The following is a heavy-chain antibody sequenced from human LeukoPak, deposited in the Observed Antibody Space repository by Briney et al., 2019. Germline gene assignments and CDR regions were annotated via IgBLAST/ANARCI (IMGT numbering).Heavy chain of an antibody. CDR2: INSDGSST. D-gene: IGHD3-16*01. CDR3: ARTDGVMLFDY. Sequence: GGSLRLSCAASGFTFSSYWMHWVRQAPGKGLVWVSRINSDGSSTSYADSVKGRFTISRGNAKNTLYLQMNSLRAEDTAVYYCARTDGVMLFDYWGQGTLVTVSS. J-gene: IGHJ4*02. V-gene: IGHV3-74*01. CDR1: GFTFSSYW.